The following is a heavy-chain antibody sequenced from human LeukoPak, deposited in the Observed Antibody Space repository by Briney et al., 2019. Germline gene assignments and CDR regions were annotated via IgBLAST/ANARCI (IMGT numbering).Heavy chain of an antibody. D-gene: IGHD6-13*01. V-gene: IGHV1-69*05. CDR1: GGTFSSYA. Sequence: ASVKVSCKASGGTFSSYAISWVRQAPGQGLEWMGGIIPIFGTANYAQKFQGRVTITTDESTSTAYMELSSLRSEDTAVYYCASSFVRAGGAAAGRRADYWGQGTLVTVSS. J-gene: IGHJ4*02. CDR2: IIPIFGTA. CDR3: ASSFVRAGGAAAGRRADY.